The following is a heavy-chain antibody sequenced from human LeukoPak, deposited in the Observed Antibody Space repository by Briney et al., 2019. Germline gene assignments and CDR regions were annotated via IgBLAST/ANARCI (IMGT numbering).Heavy chain of an antibody. V-gene: IGHV3-30*18. CDR2: ISYDGSNK. CDR3: AKDPQPVL. D-gene: IGHD6-6*01. J-gene: IGHJ4*02. CDR1: GFTFSSYG. Sequence: PGGSLRLSCAASGFTFSSYGMHWVRQAPGKGLEWVAVISYDGSNKYYADSVKGRFTISRDNSKNTLYLQMNSLGAEDTAVYYCAKDPQPVLWGQGTLVTVSS.